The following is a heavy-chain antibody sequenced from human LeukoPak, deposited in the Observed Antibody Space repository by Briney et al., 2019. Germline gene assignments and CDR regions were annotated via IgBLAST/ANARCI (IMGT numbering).Heavy chain of an antibody. V-gene: IGHV3-21*01. J-gene: IGHJ6*03. CDR3: ARDKERVFFYMDV. CDR2: ISSSSSYI. D-gene: IGHD5-24*01. CDR1: GFTFSSYA. Sequence: GGSLRLSCAASGFTFSSYAMSWVRQAPGKGLEWVSSISSSSSYIYYADSVKGRFTISRDNAKNSLYLQMNSLRAEDTAVYYCARDKERVFFYMDVWGKGTTVTVSS.